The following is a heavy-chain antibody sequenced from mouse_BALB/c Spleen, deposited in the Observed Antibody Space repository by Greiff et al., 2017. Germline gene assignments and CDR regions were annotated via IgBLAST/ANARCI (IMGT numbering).Heavy chain of an antibody. J-gene: IGHJ4*01. CDR2: IDPSDSET. D-gene: IGHD4-1*01. Sequence: QVQLKQPGAELVKPGAPVKLSCKASGYTFTSYWMNWVKQRPGRGLEWIGRIDPSDSETHYNQKFKDKATLTVDKSSSTAYIQLSSLTSEDSAVYYCATGTRYAMDYWGQGTSVTVSS. CDR3: ATGTRYAMDY. CDR1: GYTFTSYW. V-gene: IGHV1-69*02.